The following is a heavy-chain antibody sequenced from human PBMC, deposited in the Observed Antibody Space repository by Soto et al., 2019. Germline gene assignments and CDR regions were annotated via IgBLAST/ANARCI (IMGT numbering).Heavy chain of an antibody. Sequence: QVQLVQSGAEGKKPVASVKVSCKASGYTFTSYVISWVRQAPGQGLEWMGGISAYNGNTNYAQKLQGRVTMTTDTSTSTAYMELRSMRSDDTLVYYCVVAAHPHYVDYWRQGTLVTLSS. CDR1: GYTFTSYV. D-gene: IGHD2-15*01. CDR2: ISAYNGNT. V-gene: IGHV1-18*01. CDR3: VVAAHPHYVDY. J-gene: IGHJ4*02.